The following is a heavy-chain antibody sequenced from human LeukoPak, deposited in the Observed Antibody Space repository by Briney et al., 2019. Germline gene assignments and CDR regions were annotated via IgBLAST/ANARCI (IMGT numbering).Heavy chain of an antibody. D-gene: IGHD5-18*01. V-gene: IGHV4-39*01. CDR1: GGSISSSSYY. J-gene: IGHJ6*02. CDR2: IYYSGST. Sequence: SETLSLTCTVSGGSISSSSYYWGWIRQPPGKGLEWIGRIYYSGSTYYNPSLKSRVTISVDTSKNPFSLKLSSVTAADTAVYYCARRVDTAMTKKYYYYYGMDVWGQGTTVTVSS. CDR3: ARRVDTAMTKKYYYYYGMDV.